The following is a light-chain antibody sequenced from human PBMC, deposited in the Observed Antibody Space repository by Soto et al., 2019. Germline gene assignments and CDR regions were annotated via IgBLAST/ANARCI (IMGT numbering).Light chain of an antibody. CDR1: SSNIGSNY. CDR2: SNN. J-gene: IGLJ2*01. V-gene: IGLV1-47*02. CDR3: AAWDDSEGVV. Sequence: QSVLTQPPSASGTPGQRVTISCSGSSSNIGSNYVYWYQQLPGTAPKLLIYSNNQRPSGVPDRFSGSKSGTSASLAISGLRSEDEADYYCAAWDDSEGVVFGGGTQLTVL.